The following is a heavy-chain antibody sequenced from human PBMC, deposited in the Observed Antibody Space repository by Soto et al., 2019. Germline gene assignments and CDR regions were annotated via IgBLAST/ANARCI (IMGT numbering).Heavy chain of an antibody. CDR3: ARDHYYDSSGYGPSGVFDI. V-gene: IGHV4-59*01. CDR2: IYYSGST. CDR1: GCSISSYY. J-gene: IGHJ3*02. Sequence: PSETLSLTCTVSGCSISSYYWSWIRQPPGKGLEWIGYIYYSGSTNYNPSLKSRVTISVDTSKNQFSLKLSSVTAADTAVYYCARDHYYDSSGYGPSGVFDIWGQGTMVTVSS. D-gene: IGHD3-22*01.